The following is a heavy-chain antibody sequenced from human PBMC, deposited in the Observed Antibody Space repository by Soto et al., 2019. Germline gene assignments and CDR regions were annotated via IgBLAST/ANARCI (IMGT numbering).Heavy chain of an antibody. Sequence: GGSLRLSCAASGFNFITYSLSWVRQAPGKGLEWVASISSSAVYIDYADSVKGRFTISRDNANNSLYLQMNSLRAEDTATYYCVRDGLDCSGSERLYFDNWGRRTLVTVSS. CDR1: GFNFITYS. D-gene: IGHD2-21*01. CDR3: VRDGLDCSGSERLYFDN. V-gene: IGHV3-21*01. J-gene: IGHJ4*02. CDR2: ISSSAVYI.